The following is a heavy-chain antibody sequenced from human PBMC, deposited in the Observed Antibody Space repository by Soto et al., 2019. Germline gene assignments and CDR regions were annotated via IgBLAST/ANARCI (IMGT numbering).Heavy chain of an antibody. Sequence: QVQLVQSGAEVKKPGASVKVSCKASGYSFAGYLLHWVRRAPGQGLEWMGWINTDSGDTKYARKFQGRVTMTRDTSTSTGYMELSSLRSDDTAVYHCTRGTGFWSGYYRYYGMDVWGQGTTVTVSS. D-gene: IGHD3-3*01. V-gene: IGHV1-2*02. J-gene: IGHJ6*02. CDR3: TRGTGFWSGYYRYYGMDV. CDR1: GYSFAGYL. CDR2: INTDSGDT.